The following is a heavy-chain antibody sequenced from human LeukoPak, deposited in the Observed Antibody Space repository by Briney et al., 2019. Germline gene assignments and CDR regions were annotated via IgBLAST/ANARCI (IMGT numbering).Heavy chain of an antibody. CDR2: INHSGST. CDR3: ARGDGSVSYYNS. J-gene: IGHJ4*02. CDR1: GGSFSGYY. Sequence: SETLSLTCAVYGGSFSGYYWSWIRQPPGKGLEWIGEINHSGSTNYNPSLKSRVTISVDTSKNQFSLQLNSVTPEDTAVYYCARGDGSVSYYNSWGQGTLVTVSS. V-gene: IGHV4-34*01. D-gene: IGHD3-10*01.